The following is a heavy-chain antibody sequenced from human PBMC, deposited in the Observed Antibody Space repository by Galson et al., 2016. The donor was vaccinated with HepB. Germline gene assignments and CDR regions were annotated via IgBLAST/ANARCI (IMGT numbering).Heavy chain of an antibody. CDR2: IGVYNGNT. D-gene: IGHD5-18*01. V-gene: IGHV1-18*01. CDR3: ARDRDASMASFYYYGLDV. J-gene: IGHJ6*02. Sequence: SVKVSCKASGYTFSNYGISWVRQAPGQGLEWMGWIGVYNGNTNYAQKIRGRVTLTTDTSTNTAYMELRRLRSDDTAVYFCARDRDASMASFYYYGLDVWGQGTTVTVSS. CDR1: GYTFSNYG.